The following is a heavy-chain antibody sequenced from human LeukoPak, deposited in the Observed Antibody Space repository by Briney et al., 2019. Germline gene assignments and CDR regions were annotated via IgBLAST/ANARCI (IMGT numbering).Heavy chain of an antibody. J-gene: IGHJ3*02. D-gene: IGHD3-22*01. CDR3: ARWGLTYYYDSSGRRGAFDI. Sequence: SETLSLTCTVSGGSISSSSYYWGWIRQPPGKGLEWIGSIYYSGSTYYNPSLKSRVTISVDTSKNQFSLKLSSVTAADTAVYYCARWGLTYYYDSSGRRGAFDIWGQGTMVTVSS. CDR2: IYYSGST. V-gene: IGHV4-39*01. CDR1: GGSISSSSYY.